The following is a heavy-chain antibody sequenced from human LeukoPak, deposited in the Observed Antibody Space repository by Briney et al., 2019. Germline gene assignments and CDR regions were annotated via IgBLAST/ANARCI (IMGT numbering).Heavy chain of an antibody. CDR2: IYPGDSDT. Sequence: GESLKISCEGSGYSFTSYWIGWVRQMPGKGLEWMGIIYPGDSDTRYSPSFQGQVTISADKSISTAYLQWSSLKASDTAMYYCARRRGTPLWSAPAVDDAFDIWGQGTMVTVSS. CDR1: GYSFTSYW. D-gene: IGHD3-10*01. J-gene: IGHJ3*02. CDR3: ARRRGTPLWSAPAVDDAFDI. V-gene: IGHV5-51*01.